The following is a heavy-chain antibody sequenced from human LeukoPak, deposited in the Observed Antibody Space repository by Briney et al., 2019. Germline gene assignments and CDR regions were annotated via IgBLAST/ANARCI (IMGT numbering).Heavy chain of an antibody. V-gene: IGHV1-3*01. CDR2: IYVGNGNT. CDR1: GYTYSSYA. D-gene: IGHD6-19*01. Sequence: ASVKVSCKASGYTYSSYAIHWVRQAPGQRPEWMGWIYVGNGNTKYSQKFQDRVTITRDTSASTVYMELTSLRSEDTAVYSCARGEQWLVSPFDYWGQGTLVTVSS. J-gene: IGHJ4*02. CDR3: ARGEQWLVSPFDY.